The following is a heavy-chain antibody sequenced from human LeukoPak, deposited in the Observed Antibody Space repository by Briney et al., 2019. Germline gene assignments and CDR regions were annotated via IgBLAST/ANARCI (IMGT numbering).Heavy chain of an antibody. Sequence: GGSLRLSCAASGFSFRSNYMSWVRQAPGKRLESVAVIHGGDTTLYADSVKCRFTISRDDSKNTLSLQMNSLRDEDTARYYCVKSYSGWTGQFWGQGTQVTVSS. J-gene: IGHJ4*02. CDR3: VKSYSGWTGQF. CDR2: IHGGDTT. CDR1: GFSFRSNY. D-gene: IGHD6-19*01. V-gene: IGHV3-66*01.